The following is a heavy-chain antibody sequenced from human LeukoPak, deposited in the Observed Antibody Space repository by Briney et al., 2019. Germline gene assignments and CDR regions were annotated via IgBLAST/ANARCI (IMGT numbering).Heavy chain of an antibody. CDR2: IRYDGSNK. D-gene: IGHD2-2*01. Sequence: GGSLRLSCAASGFTFSSYGMHWVRQAPGKGLEWVAFIRYDGSNKYYADSVKGRFTISRDNAKNSLYLQMNSLRAEDTAVYYCATWGAYCSSTSCPNDAFDIWGQGTMVTVSS. J-gene: IGHJ3*02. V-gene: IGHV3-30*02. CDR3: ATWGAYCSSTSCPNDAFDI. CDR1: GFTFSSYG.